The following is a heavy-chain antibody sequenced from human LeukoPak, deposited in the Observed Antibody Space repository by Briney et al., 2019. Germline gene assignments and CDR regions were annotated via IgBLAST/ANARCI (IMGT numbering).Heavy chain of an antibody. D-gene: IGHD4-17*01. Sequence: GGSLRLSCAASGFTFSSYWMSWVRQAPGKGLEWVANIKEDGSDKYYVDSVKGRFTISRDNAKNSLYLQMNSLRAEDTAVYYCARERLTVTVVDYWGQGTLVTVSS. CDR1: GFTFSSYW. J-gene: IGHJ4*02. CDR3: ARERLTVTVVDY. V-gene: IGHV3-7*01. CDR2: IKEDGSDK.